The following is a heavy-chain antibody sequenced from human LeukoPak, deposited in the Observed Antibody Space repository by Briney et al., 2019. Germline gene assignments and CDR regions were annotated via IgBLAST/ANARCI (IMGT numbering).Heavy chain of an antibody. D-gene: IGHD6-13*01. V-gene: IGHV4-34*01. J-gene: IGHJ4*02. CDR1: GESLRGYY. CDR2: INHSGRP. CDR3: PRGDIAAGGAPFGY. Sequence: PAEPLSLTCAVYGESLRGYYWSWIRQPPGRGLEGIGEINHSGRPSYSASLKSRVTISVDTSKNQFSLKLNSVPAADTAVYYCPRGDIAAGGAPFGYWGQGTPVTVSS.